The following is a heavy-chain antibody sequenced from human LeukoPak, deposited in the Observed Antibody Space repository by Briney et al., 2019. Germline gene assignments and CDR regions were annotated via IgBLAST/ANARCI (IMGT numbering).Heavy chain of an antibody. CDR2: IYYSGGT. D-gene: IGHD3-10*01. J-gene: IGHJ4*02. CDR1: GGSISSSSYY. CDR3: ARLPLSGSYYNYYFDN. Sequence: SETLSLTCTVSGGSISSSSYYWGWIRQPPGKGLEWIGTIYYSGGTYYNPPLKSRVTISVDTSKNQFPLELSSVTAADTAVFYCARLPLSGSYYNYYFDNWGQGTLVTVSS. V-gene: IGHV4-39*01.